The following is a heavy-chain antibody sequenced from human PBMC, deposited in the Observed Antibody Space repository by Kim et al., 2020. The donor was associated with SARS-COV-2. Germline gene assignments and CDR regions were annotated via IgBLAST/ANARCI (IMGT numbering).Heavy chain of an antibody. J-gene: IGHJ4*02. CDR2: IRASGGTA. CDR3: ANGVSPDY. CDR1: GFTFTTYG. Sequence: GSLRLSCAASGFTFTTYGMSWARQAPGKGLEWVSGIRASGGTAYYADSVKGRFTISRDNSKNTLYLQMNSLRVEDTAVYYCANGVSPDYWGQGTLVTVSS. V-gene: IGHV3-23*01. D-gene: IGHD3-10*01.